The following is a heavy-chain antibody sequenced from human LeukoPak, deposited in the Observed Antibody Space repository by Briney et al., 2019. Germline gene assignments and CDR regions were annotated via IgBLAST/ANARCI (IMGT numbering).Heavy chain of an antibody. V-gene: IGHV4-30-2*01. D-gene: IGHD6-19*01. CDR1: GGSIGSGVYS. CDR3: ARLAVWAGTSFDVFHI. Sequence: SQTLSLTCAVSGGSIGSGVYSLSWVRQPPGKGLEWIGYIHLSGSTFYNPSLMSRVTISIDRSKNQYSLKLTSVTAADTAVYYCARLAVWAGTSFDVFHIWGPGTLVTVSS. CDR2: IHLSGST. J-gene: IGHJ3*02.